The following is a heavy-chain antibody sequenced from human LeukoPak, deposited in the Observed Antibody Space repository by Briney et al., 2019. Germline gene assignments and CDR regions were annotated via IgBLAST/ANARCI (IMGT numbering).Heavy chain of an antibody. J-gene: IGHJ4*02. Sequence: ASVKVSCKASGYTFTSYDINWVRQATGQGLEWMGWMNPNSGNTGYAQKFQGRVTITADKSTSTAYMELSSLRSEDTAVYYCSSDYYDSSGYSGYWGQGTLVTVSS. D-gene: IGHD3-22*01. CDR2: MNPNSGNT. V-gene: IGHV1-8*01. CDR1: GYTFTSYD. CDR3: SSDYYDSSGYSGY.